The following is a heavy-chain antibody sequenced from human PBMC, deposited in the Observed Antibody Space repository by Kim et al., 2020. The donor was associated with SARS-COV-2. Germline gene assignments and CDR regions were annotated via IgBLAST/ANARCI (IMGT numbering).Heavy chain of an antibody. CDR2: IVPFFGTT. V-gene: IGHV1-69*13. Sequence: SVKVSCKASGGIFKSYGFTWVRQAPGQGLEWMGGIVPFFGTTNYAQKFQGRLTITADESTRTAYMELSSLRSDDTAVYYCAKGDYGSGSHNYYCYNMDVWGQGTTVTVSS. D-gene: IGHD3-10*01. CDR1: GGIFKSYG. CDR3: AKGDYGSGSHNYYCYNMDV. J-gene: IGHJ6*02.